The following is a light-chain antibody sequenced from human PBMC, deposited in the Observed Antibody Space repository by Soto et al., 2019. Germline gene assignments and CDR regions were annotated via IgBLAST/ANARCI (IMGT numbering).Light chain of an antibody. V-gene: IGKV1-5*03. CDR3: QKYNSYSSWP. CDR2: TAY. Sequence: DIHMTQSPSTRPASVGDRVTMTCRSSQTISGWLPWYQLIPGKAPNLLRYTAYSLKSGVPSRFSGNGSGKEFTLTISTLQSDDFATYYRQKYNSYSSWPFSRGT. CDR1: QTISGW. J-gene: IGKJ4*02.